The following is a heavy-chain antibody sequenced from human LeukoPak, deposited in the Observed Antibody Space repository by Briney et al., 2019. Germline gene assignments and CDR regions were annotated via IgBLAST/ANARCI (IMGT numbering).Heavy chain of an antibody. V-gene: IGHV4-59*12. Sequence: PSETLSLTCTVSGGSISSYYWSWIRQPPGKGLEWIGYIYYSGSTNYNPSLKSRVTISVDTSKNQFSLKLSSVTAADTAVYYCASILRAGNAFDIWGQGTMVTVSS. CDR1: GGSISSYY. D-gene: IGHD1-26*01. CDR2: IYYSGST. J-gene: IGHJ3*02. CDR3: ASILRAGNAFDI.